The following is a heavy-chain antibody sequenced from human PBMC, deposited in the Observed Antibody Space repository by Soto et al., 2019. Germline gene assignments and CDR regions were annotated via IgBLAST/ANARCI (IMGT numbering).Heavy chain of an antibody. CDR2: IRNKANSYSK. CDR3: APLTGV. J-gene: IGHJ1*01. Sequence: EVQVAESGGGLVQPGGSPRLSCAASGFTFSDHYMDWVRQVPGKGLEWVGRIRNKANSYSKAYAASVKGRFIISRDDSENSVYLQMNSLKVEDTAVYYCAPLTGVWGQGTLVTVSS. D-gene: IGHD2-8*01. CDR1: GFTFSDHY. V-gene: IGHV3-72*01.